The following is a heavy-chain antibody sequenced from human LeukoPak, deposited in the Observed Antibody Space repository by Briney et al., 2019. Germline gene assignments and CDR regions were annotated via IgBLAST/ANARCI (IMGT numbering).Heavy chain of an antibody. CDR3: ARTENIVGATGGFDY. CDR2: INHSGST. V-gene: IGHV4-34*01. J-gene: IGHJ4*02. CDR1: GGSFSGYY. D-gene: IGHD1-26*01. Sequence: PSETLSLTCAVYGGSFSGYYWSWIRQPPGKGLEWIGEINHSGSTNYNPSLKSRVTISVDTSKNQFSLKLSSVTAADTAVYYCARTENIVGATGGFDYWGQETLVTVSS.